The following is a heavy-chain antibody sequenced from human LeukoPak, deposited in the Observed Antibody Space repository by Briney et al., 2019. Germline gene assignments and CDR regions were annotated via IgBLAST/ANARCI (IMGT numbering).Heavy chain of an antibody. J-gene: IGHJ4*02. V-gene: IGHV1-2*02. CDR2: INPNSGGT. CDR1: GYTFTGYY. Sequence: ASVKVSCKASGYTFTGYYMHWVRQAPGQGLEWMGWINPNSGGTNYAQKFQGRVTMTEDTSTDTAYMELSSLRSEDTAVYYCATVGDYWGQGTLVTVSS. CDR3: ATVGDY.